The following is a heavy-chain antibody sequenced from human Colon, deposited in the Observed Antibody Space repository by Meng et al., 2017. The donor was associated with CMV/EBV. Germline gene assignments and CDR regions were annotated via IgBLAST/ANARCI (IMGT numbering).Heavy chain of an antibody. J-gene: IGHJ4*01. CDR1: GLTFRTYA. Sequence: GGSLRLSCEVSGLTFRTYAMAWVRQAPGKGLEGVSGISGSGDRTYYVESVKGRFNISRENSKNTLYMHLNNLRAEDTAVYYCASRYSYVGFWGHGTLVTVSS. D-gene: IGHD5-12*01. CDR2: ISGSGDRT. CDR3: ASRYSYVGF. V-gene: IGHV3-23*01.